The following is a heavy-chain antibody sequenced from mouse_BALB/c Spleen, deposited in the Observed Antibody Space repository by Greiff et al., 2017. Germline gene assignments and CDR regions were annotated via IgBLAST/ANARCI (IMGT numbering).Heavy chain of an antibody. Sequence: QVQLKESGPGLVAPSQSLSITCTVSGFSLTGYGVNWVRQPPGKGLEWLGMIWGDGSTDYNSALKSRLSISKDNSKSQVFLKMNSLQTDDTARYYCARDRDSTTVVATGGAMDYWGQGTSVTVSS. CDR2: IWGDGST. V-gene: IGHV2-6-7*01. J-gene: IGHJ4*01. D-gene: IGHD1-1*01. CDR1: GFSLTGYG. CDR3: ARDRDSTTVVATGGAMDY.